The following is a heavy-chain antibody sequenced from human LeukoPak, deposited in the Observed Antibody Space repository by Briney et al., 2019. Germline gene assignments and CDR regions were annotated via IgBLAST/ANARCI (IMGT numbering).Heavy chain of an antibody. CDR1: GITLSNYG. V-gene: IGHV3-23*01. CDR2: ISDSGGRT. J-gene: IGHJ4*02. CDR3: AKRGVVIRVILVGFHKEAYYFDS. D-gene: IGHD3-22*01. Sequence: PGGSLRLSCAVSGITLSNYGMSWVRQAPGKGLEWVAGISDSGGRTNYADSVKGRFTISRDNPKNTLYLQTNSLKTEDTAVYFCAKRGVVIRVILVGFHKEAYYFDSWGQGALVTVSS.